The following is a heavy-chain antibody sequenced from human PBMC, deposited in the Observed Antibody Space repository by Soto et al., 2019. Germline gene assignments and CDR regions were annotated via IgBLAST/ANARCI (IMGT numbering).Heavy chain of an antibody. V-gene: IGHV3-30*03. D-gene: IGHD2-2*01. J-gene: IGHJ4*02. CDR1: GFTFSSYG. CDR2: ISYDGSNK. Sequence: QVQLVESGGGVVQPGRSLRLSCAASGFTFSSYGMHLVRQAPGKGLEWVAVISYDGSNKYYADSVKGRFTISRDNSKNTLYLQMNSLRAEDTAVYYCAASSNFDYWGQGTLVTVS. CDR3: AASSNFDY.